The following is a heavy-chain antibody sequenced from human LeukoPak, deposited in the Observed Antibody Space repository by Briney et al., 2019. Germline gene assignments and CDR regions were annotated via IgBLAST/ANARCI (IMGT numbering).Heavy chain of an antibody. D-gene: IGHD2-2*01. CDR3: ARGFCTSTSCYGSY. V-gene: IGHV3-7*04. CDR2: IKQDGSEK. Sequence: PGGSLRLSCAASGFTFSSYWMSWVRQAPGKGLEWVANIKQDGSEKYYVDSVKGRFTISRDNAKNSLYLQMNSLRAEDTAMYYCARGFCTSTSCYGSYWGQGTLVTVSS. J-gene: IGHJ4*02. CDR1: GFTFSSYW.